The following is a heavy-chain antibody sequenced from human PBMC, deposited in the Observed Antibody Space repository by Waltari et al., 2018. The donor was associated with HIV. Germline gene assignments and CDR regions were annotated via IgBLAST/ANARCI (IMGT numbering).Heavy chain of an antibody. CDR2: IRYDRSKK. V-gene: IGHV3-30*02. CDR1: GLPLSTSD. Sequence: QVQPVESGGGVVQPAGSLCLNCAASGLPLSTSDRLWVRQAPGKGVEWGACIRYDRSKKYYADEVNCRFTIARDNSKNTLSLLMKSLRAEDTAVYYCSKDDSSGYPASIGVDDWGQGTLVTVSS. J-gene: IGHJ4*02. CDR3: SKDDSSGYPASIGVDD. D-gene: IGHD3-22*01.